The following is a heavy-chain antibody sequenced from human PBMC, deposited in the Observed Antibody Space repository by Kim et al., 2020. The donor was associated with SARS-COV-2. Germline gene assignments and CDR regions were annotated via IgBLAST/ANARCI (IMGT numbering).Heavy chain of an antibody. CDR3: ARSIAAAGDYYYYGMDV. D-gene: IGHD6-13*01. Sequence: SVKVSCKASGGTFSSYTISWVRQAPGQGLEWMGRIIPILGIANYAQKFQGRVTITADKSTSTAYMELSSLRSEDTAVYYCARSIAAAGDYYYYGMDVWGQGTTVTVSS. CDR1: GGTFSSYT. V-gene: IGHV1-69*02. CDR2: IIPILGIA. J-gene: IGHJ6*02.